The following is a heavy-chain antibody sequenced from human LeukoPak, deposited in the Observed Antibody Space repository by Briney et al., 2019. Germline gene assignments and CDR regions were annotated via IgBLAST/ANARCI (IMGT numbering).Heavy chain of an antibody. V-gene: IGHV1-69*13. D-gene: IGHD2-21*02. CDR2: IIPIFGTA. CDR1: GGTFSSYA. Sequence: GASVKVSCKASGGTFSSYAISWVRQAPGQGLEWMGGIIPIFGTANYAQKFQGRVTITADESTSTAYMELSSLRSEDTAVYYCARFEGWWRPRAFDYWGQGTLVTVSS. CDR3: ARFEGWWRPRAFDY. J-gene: IGHJ4*02.